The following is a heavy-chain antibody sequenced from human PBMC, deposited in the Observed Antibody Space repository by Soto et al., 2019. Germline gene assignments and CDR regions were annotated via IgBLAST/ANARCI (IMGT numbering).Heavy chain of an antibody. CDR3: ARSDIVATIDFDY. Sequence: GGSLRLSCAASGFTFSSYSMNWVRQAPGKGLEWVSYISSSSSTIYYADSVKGRFTISRDNAKNSLYLQMNSLRAEDTAVYYCARSDIVATIDFDYWGQGTLVTVSS. V-gene: IGHV3-48*01. D-gene: IGHD5-12*01. J-gene: IGHJ4*02. CDR1: GFTFSSYS. CDR2: ISSSSSTI.